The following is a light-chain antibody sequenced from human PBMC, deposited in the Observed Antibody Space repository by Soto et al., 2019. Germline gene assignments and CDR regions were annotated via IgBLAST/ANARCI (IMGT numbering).Light chain of an antibody. CDR1: QSVSSY. CDR3: HQYDSWT. CDR2: DAS. V-gene: IGKV3-20*01. J-gene: IGKJ1*01. Sequence: EIVLTQSPATLSLSPGERATLSCRASQSVSSYLLCDQQKPGQAPRLLIYDASSRATGIPDRFSGSGSGTDFTLTISRLEPEDFAVYYCHQYDSWTFGQGTKVDIK.